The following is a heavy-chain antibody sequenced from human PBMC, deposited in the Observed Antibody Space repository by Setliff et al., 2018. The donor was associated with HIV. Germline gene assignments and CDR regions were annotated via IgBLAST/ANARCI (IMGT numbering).Heavy chain of an antibody. Sequence: SETLSLTCTVSGGSISSYYWSWIRQPPGKGLEWIGCIYTSGTTNYNPSLKSRVSISVDTSKNQFSLRLSSVTAADTAVYYCARDSGSFTSGADWYFALWGRGTLVTVSS. V-gene: IGHV4-4*08. D-gene: IGHD3-16*01. CDR1: GGSISSYY. CDR2: IYTSGTT. CDR3: ARDSGSFTSGADWYFAL. J-gene: IGHJ2*01.